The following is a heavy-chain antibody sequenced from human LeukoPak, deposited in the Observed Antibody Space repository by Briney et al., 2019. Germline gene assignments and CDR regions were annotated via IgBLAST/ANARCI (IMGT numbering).Heavy chain of an antibody. J-gene: IGHJ4*02. CDR3: AKDVGKWESLHFFDY. CDR1: GFTFSSYG. Sequence: GGSLRLSCAASGFTFSSYGMHWVRQAPGKGLEWVAVISYDGSNKYYADSVKGRFTISRDDSRNTLYLQMNSLRGDDTAVYYCAKDVGKWESLHFFDYWGQGTLVTVSS. V-gene: IGHV3-30*18. D-gene: IGHD1-26*01. CDR2: ISYDGSNK.